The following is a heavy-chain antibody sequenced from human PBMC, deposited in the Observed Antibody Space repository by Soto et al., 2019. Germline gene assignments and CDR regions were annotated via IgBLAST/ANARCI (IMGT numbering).Heavy chain of an antibody. V-gene: IGHV4-39*01. CDR1: GGSISSSSYY. CDR2: IYYSGST. J-gene: IGHJ4*02. D-gene: IGHD3-22*01. Sequence: KASETLSLTCTVSGGSISSSSYYWGWIRQPPGKGLEWIGSIYYSGSTYYNPSLKSRVTISVDTSKNQFSLKLSSVTAADTAVYYCASLPHYYDSSGYGSYYFDYWGQGTLVTVSS. CDR3: ASLPHYYDSSGYGSYYFDY.